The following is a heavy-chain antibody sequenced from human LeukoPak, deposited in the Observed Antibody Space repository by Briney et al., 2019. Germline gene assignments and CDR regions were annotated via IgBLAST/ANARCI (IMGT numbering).Heavy chain of an antibody. Sequence: SETLSLTCTVSGGSISSSSYYWGWIRQPPGKGLEWIGSIYYSGSTYYNPSLKSRVTISVDTSKNQFSLKLSSVTAADTAVYYCARVRGIAAATESDRFDPWGQGTLVTVSS. V-gene: IGHV4-39*07. CDR1: GGSISSSSYY. CDR3: ARVRGIAAATESDRFDP. D-gene: IGHD6-13*01. J-gene: IGHJ5*02. CDR2: IYYSGST.